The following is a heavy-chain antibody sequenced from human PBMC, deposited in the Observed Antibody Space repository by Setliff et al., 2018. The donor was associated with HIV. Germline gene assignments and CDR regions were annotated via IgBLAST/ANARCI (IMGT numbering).Heavy chain of an antibody. Sequence: SETLSLTCAVSGYSISSGYYWAWIRQPPGKGLEWIGSIYHGGTSYYNPSLKSRSTISEDTSKNQFSLSLSSVTAADTAVYYCVRDPPLTPTDADHPFDIWGQGTMVTVSS. D-gene: IGHD2-21*02. CDR2: IYHGGTS. CDR1: GYSISSGYY. J-gene: IGHJ3*02. CDR3: VRDPPLTPTDADHPFDI. V-gene: IGHV4-38-2*02.